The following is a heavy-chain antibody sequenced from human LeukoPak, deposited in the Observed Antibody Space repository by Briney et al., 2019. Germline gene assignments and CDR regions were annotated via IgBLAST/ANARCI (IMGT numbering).Heavy chain of an antibody. J-gene: IGHJ4*02. D-gene: IGHD1-7*01. Sequence: ASVKVSCKASGYTFTGYYMHWVRQAPGQGLEWMGWINPNSGGTNYAQKFQGRVTMTRYTSISTAYMELSRLRSDDTAVYYCARDAMITGTTEDGWGQGTLVTVSS. CDR3: ARDAMITGTTEDG. CDR2: INPNSGGT. CDR1: GYTFTGYY. V-gene: IGHV1-2*02.